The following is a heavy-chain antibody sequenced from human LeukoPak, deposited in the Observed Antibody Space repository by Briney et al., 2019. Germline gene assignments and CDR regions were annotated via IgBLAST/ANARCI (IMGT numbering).Heavy chain of an antibody. CDR3: AKLSPRGSEVVVITSFDY. D-gene: IGHD3-22*01. Sequence: GGSLRLSCAASGFTFSSYAMSWVSQAPGKGLEWDSAISGSGGSTYYADSVKGRFTISRDNSKNTLYLQMNSLRAEDTAVYYCAKLSPRGSEVVVITSFDYWGQGTLVTVSS. CDR1: GFTFSSYA. CDR2: ISGSGGST. V-gene: IGHV3-23*01. J-gene: IGHJ4*02.